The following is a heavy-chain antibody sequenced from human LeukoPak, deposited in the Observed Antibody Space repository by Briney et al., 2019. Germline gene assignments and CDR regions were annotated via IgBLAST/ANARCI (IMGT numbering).Heavy chain of an antibody. CDR2: INPSGGST. Sequence: ASVKVSCKASGYTFTIYYMHWVRQAPEQGLEWMGIINPSGGSTSYAQKFQGRVTMTRDTSTSSVYMELSSLRSEDTAVYYCASRGGGGYSYGPFDYWGQGTLVTVSS. CDR3: ASRGGGGYSYGPFDY. V-gene: IGHV1-46*01. CDR1: GYTFTIYY. J-gene: IGHJ4*02. D-gene: IGHD5-18*01.